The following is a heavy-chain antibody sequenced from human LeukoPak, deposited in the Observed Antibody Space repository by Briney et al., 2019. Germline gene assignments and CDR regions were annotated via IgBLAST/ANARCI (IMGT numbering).Heavy chain of an antibody. CDR2: IYYSGST. J-gene: IGHJ4*02. CDR1: GGSISSSSYY. V-gene: IGHV4-39*07. D-gene: IGHD2-15*01. Sequence: SETLSLTCTVSGGSISSSSYYWGWIRQPPGKGLEWIGGIYYSGSTYYNPSLKSRVTISIDTSKNQFSLKLSSVTAADTAVYYCARAIGYCSGGSCATSFDYWGQGTLVTVSS. CDR3: ARAIGYCSGGSCATSFDY.